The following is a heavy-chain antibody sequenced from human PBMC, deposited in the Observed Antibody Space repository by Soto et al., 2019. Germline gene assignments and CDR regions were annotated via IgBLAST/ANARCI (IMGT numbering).Heavy chain of an antibody. V-gene: IGHV2-5*02. CDR3: AHTIMAFFGFIS. D-gene: IGHD5-12*01. CDR1: GFSLSTSGMG. J-gene: IGHJ5*02. Sequence: QITLKESGPTLLRPTQTLTLTCTFSGFSLSTSGMGVGWIRQPPGKALEWLALMTWDDDKRYRPSLRSRPTISKDTSENQVVLTMYNIDPVDTGTYYCAHTIMAFFGFISLGQGTLVTVSP. CDR2: MTWDDDK.